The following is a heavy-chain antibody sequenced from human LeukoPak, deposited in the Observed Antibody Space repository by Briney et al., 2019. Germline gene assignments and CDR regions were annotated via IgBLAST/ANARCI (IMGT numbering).Heavy chain of an antibody. CDR3: AKVPSGSYLGWFDP. D-gene: IGHD1-26*01. Sequence: GGSLRLSCAASGFAITDHHMDWVRQAPGKGLEWVSAISGSGGSTYYADSVKGRFTISRDNSKNTLYLQMNSLRAEDTAVYYCAKVPSGSYLGWFDPWGQGTLVTVSS. CDR1: GFAITDHH. CDR2: ISGSGGST. V-gene: IGHV3-23*01. J-gene: IGHJ5*02.